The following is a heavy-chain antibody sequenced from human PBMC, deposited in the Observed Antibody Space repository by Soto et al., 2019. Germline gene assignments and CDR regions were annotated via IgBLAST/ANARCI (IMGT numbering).Heavy chain of an antibody. V-gene: IGHV4-30-4*01. CDR1: GGSISSGDYY. D-gene: IGHD3-10*01. CDR3: ASTIPYYYYGVDV. Sequence: TLSLTCTVSGGSISSGDYYWSWIRQPPGEGLEWIGYIYYSGSTYYNPSLKSRVTISVDTSKNQFSLKLSSVTAADTAVYYCASTIPYYYYGVDVWGQGTTVTVSS. CDR2: IYYSGST. J-gene: IGHJ6*02.